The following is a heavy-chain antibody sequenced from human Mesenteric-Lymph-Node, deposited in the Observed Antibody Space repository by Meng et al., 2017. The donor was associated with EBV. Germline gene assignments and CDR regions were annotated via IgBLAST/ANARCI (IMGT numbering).Heavy chain of an antibody. J-gene: IGHJ4*02. CDR1: GGSVSSGNYY. CDR3: AKGGWYDD. Sequence: QLQLKGSVPGLVKPSETLSLTCTCSGGSVSSGNYYWSWIRQPPGKGLEWIGYIYYSGRTTYNASLKSRVTISIDKSKNTLYLQMNSLRAEDTALYYCAKGGWYDDWGQGTLVTVSS. CDR2: IYYSGRT. V-gene: IGHV4-61*01. D-gene: IGHD6-19*01.